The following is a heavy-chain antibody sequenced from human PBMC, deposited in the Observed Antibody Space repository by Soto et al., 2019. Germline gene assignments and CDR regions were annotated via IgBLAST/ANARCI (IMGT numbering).Heavy chain of an antibody. CDR2: TIPLLNVE. Sequence: QVQLVQSGAEVKKPGSSVKVSCKASGGTFSTSTFTWVRQAPGQGLEWMGRTIPLLNVEDYAQDFQGRLTFTADRSTRTTYMELTSLTSKDTAVYYCARDSPTGSTFSGYDAIDSWGQGTLVTVSS. J-gene: IGHJ4*02. CDR1: GGTFSTST. V-gene: IGHV1-69*08. D-gene: IGHD5-12*01. CDR3: ARDSPTGSTFSGYDAIDS.